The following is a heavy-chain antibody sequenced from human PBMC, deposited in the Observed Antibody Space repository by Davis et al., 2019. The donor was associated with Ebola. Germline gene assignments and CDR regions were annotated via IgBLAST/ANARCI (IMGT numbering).Heavy chain of an antibody. V-gene: IGHV5-10-1*01. CDR3: ARGTALARNFDY. J-gene: IGHJ4*02. CDR2: IDPSDSYT. Sequence: GESLKISCRGSGYSFTGYWITWVRQMPGKGLECVGRIDPSDSYTNYSPAFQGHVTISADRSIITAYLQWSSLKASDTAMYYCARGTALARNFDYWGQGTLVTVSS. D-gene: IGHD5-18*01. CDR1: GYSFTGYW.